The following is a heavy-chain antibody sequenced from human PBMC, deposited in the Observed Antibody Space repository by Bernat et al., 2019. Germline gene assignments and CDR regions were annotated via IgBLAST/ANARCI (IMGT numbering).Heavy chain of an antibody. D-gene: IGHD3-10*01. J-gene: IGHJ6*02. V-gene: IGHV4-34*01. CDR3: ARTKTLMVRGVRGSPYYYYGMDV. Sequence: QVQLQQWGAGLLKPSETLSLTCAVYGGSFSGYYWSWIRQPPGKGLEWIGEINHSGSTNYNPSLKSRVTISVDTSKNQFSLKLSSVTAADTAVYYCARTKTLMVRGVRGSPYYYYGMDVWGQGTTVTVSS. CDR2: INHSGST. CDR1: GGSFSGYY.